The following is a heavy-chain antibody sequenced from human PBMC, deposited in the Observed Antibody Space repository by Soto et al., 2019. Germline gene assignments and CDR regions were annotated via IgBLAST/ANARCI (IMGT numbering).Heavy chain of an antibody. CDR2: INPNSGGT. V-gene: IGHV1-2*02. Sequence: ASVKVSCKASGYTFTGYYMHWVRQAPGRGLEWMGWINPNSGGTNYAQKFQGRVTMTRDTSISTAYMELSRLRSDNTAVYYCASGGSSWYSDNWFDPWGQGTLVTVSS. J-gene: IGHJ5*02. CDR3: ASGGSSWYSDNWFDP. D-gene: IGHD6-13*01. CDR1: GYTFTGYY.